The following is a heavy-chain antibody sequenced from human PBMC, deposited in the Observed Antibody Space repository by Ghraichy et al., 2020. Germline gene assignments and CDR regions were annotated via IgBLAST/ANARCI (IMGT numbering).Heavy chain of an antibody. J-gene: IGHJ4*02. CDR3: AKRDYYDSSGYAPLFDY. CDR1: GFTFSSYA. D-gene: IGHD3-22*01. Sequence: GGSLRLSCAASGFTFSSYAMSWVRQAPGKGLEWVSGISGSGGSTYYADSVNGRFTISRDNSKNTLYLQMNSLRVEDTAVYYCAKRDYYDSSGYAPLFDYWGQGTLVTVSS. V-gene: IGHV3-23*01. CDR2: ISGSGGST.